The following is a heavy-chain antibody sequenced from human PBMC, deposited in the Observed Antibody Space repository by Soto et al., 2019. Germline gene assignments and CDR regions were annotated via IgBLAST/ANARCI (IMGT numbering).Heavy chain of an antibody. J-gene: IGHJ6*02. D-gene: IGHD4-4*01. Sequence: GGSLRLSCAAAGFTFTNYWMHWVRQAPGKGLVWVSRINGDGSNAFYADSVKGRFTISRDNAKNTVYLQMNSLRAEDTAIYYCARGIQYRYGMDVWGQGTKVTVSS. CDR2: INGDGSNA. V-gene: IGHV3-74*01. CDR1: GFTFTNYW. CDR3: ARGIQYRYGMDV.